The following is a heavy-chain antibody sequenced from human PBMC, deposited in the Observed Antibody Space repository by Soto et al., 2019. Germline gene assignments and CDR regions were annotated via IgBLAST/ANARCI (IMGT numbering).Heavy chain of an antibody. Sequence: QVQLVESGGGVVQPGRSLRLSCAASGFTFISYAMHWVRQAPGKGLEWVAVISYDGSNKYYAASVKGRFTISRDNSKNTLYLQMNSLRAEDTAVYYCARDPAYGMDVWGQGTTVTVSS. CDR3: ARDPAYGMDV. CDR2: ISYDGSNK. V-gene: IGHV3-30-3*01. J-gene: IGHJ6*02. CDR1: GFTFISYA.